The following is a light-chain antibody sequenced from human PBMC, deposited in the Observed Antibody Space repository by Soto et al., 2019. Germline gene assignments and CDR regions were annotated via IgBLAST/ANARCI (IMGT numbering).Light chain of an antibody. V-gene: IGLV4-69*01. J-gene: IGLJ2*01. CDR2: LNTDGSH. Sequence: QPVLTQSPSASASLGASVTLTCTLSSGHSSYTIAWHQQQPEKGPRYLMKLNTDGSHSRGDGIPDRFSGSRSGAERYLTISSLQSEDEADYYCQTWGAGIVVFGGGTKLTVL. CDR3: QTWGAGIVV. CDR1: SGHSSYT.